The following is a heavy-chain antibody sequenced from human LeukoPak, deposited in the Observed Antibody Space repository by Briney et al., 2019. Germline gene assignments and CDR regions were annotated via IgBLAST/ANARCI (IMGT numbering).Heavy chain of an antibody. V-gene: IGHV4-39*07. CDR2: IYYTGSS. D-gene: IGHD5-12*01. CDR3: ARVRWLRSLYYYMDV. CDR1: GGSIRSSDDY. J-gene: IGHJ6*03. Sequence: KTSETLSLTCSVSGGSIRSSDDYWGFVRQTPGKGLEWMGSIYYTGSSHYNPSLKSRATISVDTSKNQFSLKLSSVTAADTAVYYCARVRWLRSLYYYMDVWGKGTTVTVSS.